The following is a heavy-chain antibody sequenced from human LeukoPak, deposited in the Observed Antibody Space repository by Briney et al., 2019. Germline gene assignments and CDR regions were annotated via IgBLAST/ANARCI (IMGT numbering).Heavy chain of an antibody. Sequence: SETLSLTCAVYGGSFSGYYWSWIRQPPGKGLEWIGEINHSGSTNYNPSLKSRVTISVDTSKNQFSLKLSSVTAADTAVYYCARWIVVVPAARLYFDHWGQGTLVTVSS. CDR3: ARWIVVVPAARLYFDH. CDR1: GGSFSGYY. CDR2: INHSGST. D-gene: IGHD2-2*01. J-gene: IGHJ4*02. V-gene: IGHV4-34*01.